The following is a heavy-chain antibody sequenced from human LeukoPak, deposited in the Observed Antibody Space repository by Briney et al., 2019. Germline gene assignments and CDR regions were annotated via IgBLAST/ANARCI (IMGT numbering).Heavy chain of an antibody. D-gene: IGHD6-19*01. CDR1: GGSISGSNW. CDR2: IYHSGST. V-gene: IGHV4-4*02. Sequence: SGTLSLTCAVSGGSISGSNWWSWVRQPPGKGLEWIGEIYHSGSTNYNPSLKSRVTISVDKSKNQFSLKLSSVTAADTAVYYCARSDGSGWRSIDYWGQGTLVTVSS. CDR3: ARSDGSGWRSIDY. J-gene: IGHJ4*02.